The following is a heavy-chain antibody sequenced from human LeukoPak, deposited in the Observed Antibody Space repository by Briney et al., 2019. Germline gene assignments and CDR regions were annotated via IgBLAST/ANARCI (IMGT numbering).Heavy chain of an antibody. CDR3: ARDARGSSYMDV. D-gene: IGHD3-10*01. J-gene: IGHJ6*02. CDR1: GGSISSYY. V-gene: IGHV4-59*01. CDR2: IYYSGST. Sequence: SETLSLTCTVSGGSISSYYWSWIRQPPGKGLEWIGYIYYSGSTNYNPSLKSRVTISVDTSKNQFSLKVSSVTAADTAVYYCARDARGSSYMDVWGQGTTVTVSS.